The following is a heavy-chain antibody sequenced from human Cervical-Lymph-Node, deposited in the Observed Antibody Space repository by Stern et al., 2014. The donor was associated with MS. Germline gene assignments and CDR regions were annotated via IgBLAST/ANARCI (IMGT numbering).Heavy chain of an antibody. J-gene: IGHJ4*02. D-gene: IGHD6-19*01. CDR1: GGSLNGYY. CDR3: ARSGVAVRDFDY. CDR2: IYDRGST. V-gene: IGHV4-34*01. Sequence: QVQLQQWGAGLLKPSETLSLTCAVSGGSLNGYYWSWIRQTPGTGLEWLGEIYDRGSTYYNPSLKSRLTMSLDTSTNHFSLKRASVTAADTAVYYCARSGVAVRDFDYWGQGTLVAVSS.